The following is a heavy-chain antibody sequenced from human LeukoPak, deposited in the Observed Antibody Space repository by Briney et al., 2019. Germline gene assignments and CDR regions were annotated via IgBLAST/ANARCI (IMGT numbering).Heavy chain of an antibody. J-gene: IGHJ3*02. CDR1: GYTFTSYG. V-gene: IGHV1-18*01. Sequence: ASVKVSCKASGYTFTSYGISWVRQAPGQGLEWMGWISGYNGNTNSAQKLQGRVSMTTDTSTSTAYMELRSLRSDDTAVYYCARDRSPDFWSGDYRDAFDIWGKGTTVTVSS. CDR2: ISGYNGNT. CDR3: ARDRSPDFWSGDYRDAFDI. D-gene: IGHD3-3*01.